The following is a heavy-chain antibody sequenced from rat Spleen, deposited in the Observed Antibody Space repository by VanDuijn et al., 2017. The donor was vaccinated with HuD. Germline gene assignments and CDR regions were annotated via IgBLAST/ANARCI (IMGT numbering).Heavy chain of an antibody. CDR1: GFTFNKFW. CDR3: TRENWVLDY. Sequence: EVQLVESGGGLGQPGRSLKLSCAASGFTFNKFWMTWIRQAPGKGLEWVASIIDTGGRTYYPDSVKGRFTISRDNAKSTLYLQMNSLRSEDTATYYCTRENWVLDYWGQGVMVTVSS. V-gene: IGHV5-31*01. J-gene: IGHJ2*01. D-gene: IGHD5-1*01. CDR2: IIDTGGRT.